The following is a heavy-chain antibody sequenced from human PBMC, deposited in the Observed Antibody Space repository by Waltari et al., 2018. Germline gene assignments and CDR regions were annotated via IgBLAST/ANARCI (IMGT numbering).Heavy chain of an antibody. D-gene: IGHD7-27*01. CDR1: GSTFSGYY. CDR2: IIPNSGGT. J-gene: IGHJ4*02. V-gene: IGHV1-2*06. CDR3: ARGNWGYFFDY. Sequence: QVQLVQSGAEVRKPGASVKVPCETSGSTFSGYYIHWVRQAPGQGPEWMGRIIPNSGGTSYAQKFQGRVTMTRDTSITTAYMELRSLTSDDTAVYYCARGNWGYFFDYWGQGTLVTVSS.